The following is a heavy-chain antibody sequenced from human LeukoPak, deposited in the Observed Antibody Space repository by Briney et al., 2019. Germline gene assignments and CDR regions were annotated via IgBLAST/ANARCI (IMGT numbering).Heavy chain of an antibody. V-gene: IGHV4-31*03. J-gene: IGHJ4*02. CDR1: GGSISSGGYY. CDR2: IYYSGST. Sequence: PSETLSLTCTVSGGSISSGGYYWSWLRQHPGKGLEWIGYIYYSGSTYYNPSLKSRVTVSVDTSKNQFSLKLSSVTAADTAVYYCARGYYYGSGSIHFDYWGQGTLVTVSS. CDR3: ARGYYYGSGSIHFDY. D-gene: IGHD3-10*01.